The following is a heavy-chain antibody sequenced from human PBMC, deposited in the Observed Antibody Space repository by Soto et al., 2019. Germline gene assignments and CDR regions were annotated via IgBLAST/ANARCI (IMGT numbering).Heavy chain of an antibody. CDR2: MNPRSGGS. V-gene: IGHV1-2*02. CDR1: GYTFTNYY. J-gene: IGHJ5*02. D-gene: IGHD4-4*01. Sequence: ASVKVSCKASGYTFTNYYMHWLRQAPGQGLEWMGWMNPRSGGSKYAQAFQDRVTMTRDASISTAYMEMTSLRHGDTAVYFCARSDDSTSYPLDPWGQGTLVTVSS. CDR3: ARSDDSTSYPLDP.